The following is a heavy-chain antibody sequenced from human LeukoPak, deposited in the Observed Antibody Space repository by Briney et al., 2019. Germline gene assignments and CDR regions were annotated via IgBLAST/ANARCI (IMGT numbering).Heavy chain of an antibody. J-gene: IGHJ6*02. CDR3: AELNYDILTGYGMDV. Sequence: AASVNVSCKASGGTFSIYAISWVRQAPGQGLEWMGGIIPIFGTTIYAQKFQGRVTITADESTSTAYLELSSLRSDDTAVYYCAELNYDILTGYGMDVWGQGTTVTVSS. CDR2: IIPIFGTT. CDR1: GGTFSIYA. V-gene: IGHV1-69*13. D-gene: IGHD3-9*01.